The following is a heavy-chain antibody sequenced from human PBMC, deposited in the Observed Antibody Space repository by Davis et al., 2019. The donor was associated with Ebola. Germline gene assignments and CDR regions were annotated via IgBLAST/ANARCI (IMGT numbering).Heavy chain of an antibody. V-gene: IGHV3-73*01. CDR3: TISRGSSGVDDY. D-gene: IGHD3-10*01. CDR1: GFTFSGSA. Sequence: GESLKISCAASGFTFSGSAMHWVRQASGKGLEWVGRIRSKANSYATAYAASVKGRFTISRDDSKNTLYLQMNSLKTEDTAVYYCTISRGSSGVDDYWGQGTLVTVSS. J-gene: IGHJ4*02. CDR2: IRSKANSYAT.